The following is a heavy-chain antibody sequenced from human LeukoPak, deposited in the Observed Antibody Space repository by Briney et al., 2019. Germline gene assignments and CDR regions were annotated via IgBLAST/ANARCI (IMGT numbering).Heavy chain of an antibody. CDR2: ISGDSSGNYI. D-gene: IGHD3-16*01. CDR3: TREGGVGS. Sequence: KTGGSLRLSCVASGFSFSLYSMNWVRQAPGKGLEWVSTISGDSSGNYIDYADSVKGRFTISRDNAKNSVFLQMNGLGDDDTAVYYCTREGGVGSWGQGTLVSVSS. J-gene: IGHJ5*01. CDR1: GFSFSLYS. V-gene: IGHV3-21*01.